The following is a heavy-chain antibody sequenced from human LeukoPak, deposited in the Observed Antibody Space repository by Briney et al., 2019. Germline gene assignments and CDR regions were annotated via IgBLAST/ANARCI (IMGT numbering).Heavy chain of an antibody. Sequence: GGSLRLSCAASGFTFSRYWMHWVRQAPGKGLVWVSRINSDGSSTSYADSVKGRFTISRDNAKNTLYLQMNSLRAEDTAVYYCAISYDFWSGYNDAFDIWGQGTMVTVSS. V-gene: IGHV3-74*01. CDR2: INSDGSST. CDR3: AISYDFWSGYNDAFDI. CDR1: GFTFSRYW. J-gene: IGHJ3*02. D-gene: IGHD3-3*01.